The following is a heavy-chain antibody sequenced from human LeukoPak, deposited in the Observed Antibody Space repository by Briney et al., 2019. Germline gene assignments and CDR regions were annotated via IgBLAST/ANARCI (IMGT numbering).Heavy chain of an antibody. Sequence: ASVKVSCKASGYTFTSYYIHWVRQALGQGLEWMGWINPDNGVTNYAQKFQGRVTITRDTSISTAYMELSRLRSDDTAVYHCARFGLGKHIEVAGIPFDIWGQGTMVTVSS. CDR2: INPDNGVT. J-gene: IGHJ3*02. CDR3: ARFGLGKHIEVAGIPFDI. D-gene: IGHD6-19*01. V-gene: IGHV1-2*02. CDR1: GYTFTSYY.